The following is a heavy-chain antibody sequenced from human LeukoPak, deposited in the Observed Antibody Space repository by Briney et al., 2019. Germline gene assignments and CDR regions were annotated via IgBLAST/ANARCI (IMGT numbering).Heavy chain of an antibody. Sequence: GESLKISCKGSGYSFTSYWIGWVRQMPGKGLEWMGNIYPGDSDTRYSPSFQGQVTISADKSISTAYLQWSSLKASDTAMYYCARHGRYSSSWVDYWGQGTLVTVSS. CDR1: GYSFTSYW. D-gene: IGHD6-13*01. CDR2: IYPGDSDT. CDR3: ARHGRYSSSWVDY. V-gene: IGHV5-51*01. J-gene: IGHJ4*02.